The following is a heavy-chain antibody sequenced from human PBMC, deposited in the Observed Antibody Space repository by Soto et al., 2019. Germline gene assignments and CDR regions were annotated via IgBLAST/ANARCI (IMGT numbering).Heavy chain of an antibody. CDR1: GGSISSYY. V-gene: IGHV4-59*01. D-gene: IGHD3-3*01. J-gene: IGHJ6*03. CDR3: ARVGGTSTYYDFWSGYFASSPEYYYYYMDV. Sequence: SETLSLTCTVSGGSISSYYWSWIRQPPGKGLEWIGYIYYSGSTNYNPSLKSRVTISVDTSKNQFSLKLSSVTAADTAVYYCARVGGTSTYYDFWSGYFASSPEYYYYYMDVWGKGTTVTVSS. CDR2: IYYSGST.